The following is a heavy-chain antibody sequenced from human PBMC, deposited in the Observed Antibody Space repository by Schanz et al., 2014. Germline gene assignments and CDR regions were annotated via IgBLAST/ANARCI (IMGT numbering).Heavy chain of an antibody. Sequence: QVQLVQSGAEVKKPGASVKVSCKASGYTFTSYDINWVRQATGQGLEWLGWMNPNSGNTGNAQKFQGRVTMTSNTSICTAYMELSSLRSKDTAVYFCARDLTVETGYVVHDYYYGMDVWGQGTTVTVSS. CDR2: MNPNSGNT. V-gene: IGHV1-8*01. CDR1: GYTFTSYD. CDR3: ARDLTVETGYVVHDYYYGMDV. J-gene: IGHJ6*02. D-gene: IGHD5-12*01.